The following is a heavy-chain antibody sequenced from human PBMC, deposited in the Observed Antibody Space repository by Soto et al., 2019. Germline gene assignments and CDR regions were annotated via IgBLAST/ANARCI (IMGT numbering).Heavy chain of an antibody. Sequence: EVQLVESGGGLVQPGGSLRLSCEGSGFIFSSHWMGWVRQSPVRGLEWVANIKYDDSETPYMDFAKGRFTISRDDLRDTLYLQMNSLKTEDTAVYYCITAPGLNLLFWGQGTLVTVSS. CDR2: IKYDDSET. D-gene: IGHD5-18*01. J-gene: IGHJ4*02. CDR1: GFIFSSHW. CDR3: ITAPGLNLLF. V-gene: IGHV3-7*05.